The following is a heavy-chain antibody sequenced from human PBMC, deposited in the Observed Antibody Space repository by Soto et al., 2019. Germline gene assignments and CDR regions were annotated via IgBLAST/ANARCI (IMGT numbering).Heavy chain of an antibody. J-gene: IGHJ4*02. V-gene: IGHV3-33*01. CDR2: IYYDGSNK. CDR1: GFTFGVYA. Sequence: GGSLGLSCAASGFTFGVYAMHWVRQAPGKGLEWVAVIYYDGSNKYYADSVKGRFAISRDNSKNTLYLQMNSLRAEDTAVYYCARAYCSGGICYYYFDYWGQGTLVTVSS. D-gene: IGHD2-15*01. CDR3: ARAYCSGGICYYYFDY.